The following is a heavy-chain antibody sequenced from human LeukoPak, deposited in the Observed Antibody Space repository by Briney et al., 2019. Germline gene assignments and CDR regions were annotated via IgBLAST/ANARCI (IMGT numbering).Heavy chain of an antibody. CDR2: IIPILGIA. V-gene: IGHV1-69*04. J-gene: IGHJ3*02. D-gene: IGHD5-18*01. Sequence: SVKVSCKASVGTFSSYTISWVRQAPGQGLEWMGRIIPILGIANYAQKFQGRVTITADKSTSTAYMELSSLRSEDTAVYYCARDRGYSYGLIAFDIWGQGTMVTVSS. CDR3: ARDRGYSYGLIAFDI. CDR1: VGTFSSYT.